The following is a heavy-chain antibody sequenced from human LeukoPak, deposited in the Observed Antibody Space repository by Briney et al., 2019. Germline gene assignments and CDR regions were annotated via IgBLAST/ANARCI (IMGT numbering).Heavy chain of an antibody. Sequence: GGSLRLSCAASGFTFSSYGMHWVRQAPGKGLEWVAFIRYDGSNKYYADSVKGRFTISRDNSKNTLYLQMNSLRAEDTAVYYCARARKEMATLAYFDYWGQGTLVTVSS. D-gene: IGHD5-24*01. CDR3: ARARKEMATLAYFDY. V-gene: IGHV3-30*02. CDR2: IRYDGSNK. CDR1: GFTFSSYG. J-gene: IGHJ4*02.